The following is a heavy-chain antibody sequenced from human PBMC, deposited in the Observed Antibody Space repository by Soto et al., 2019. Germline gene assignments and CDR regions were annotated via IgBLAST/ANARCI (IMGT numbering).Heavy chain of an antibody. CDR2: IFPCDSDT. CDR1: GYTFTNYW. V-gene: IGHV5-51*01. CDR3: VRPNFGALTRCEF. D-gene: IGHD3-16*01. Sequence: PVESLKISCKAIGYTFTNYWIGWVRQTPGKGLEWMGIIFPCDSDTRYNPSFEGQVTVSADESISTAYLQWNTLKASDTAMYYCVRPNFGALTRCEFWGERTLVVASP. J-gene: IGHJ4*02.